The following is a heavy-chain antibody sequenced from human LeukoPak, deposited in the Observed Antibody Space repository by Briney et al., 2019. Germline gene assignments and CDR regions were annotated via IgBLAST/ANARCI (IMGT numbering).Heavy chain of an antibody. CDR2: ISSSSSYI. D-gene: IGHD4/OR15-4a*01. CDR3: ARDRDPYGGKPFDY. CDR1: GFTFSSIT. J-gene: IGHJ4*02. V-gene: IGHV3-21*01. Sequence: AGGSLRLSGAASGFTFSSITMNWFRQAPGKGLEWSSSISSSSSYIYYADSVKGRFTISRDNAKNSLYLQMNSLRAEDTAVYYCARDRDPYGGKPFDYWGQGTLVTVSS.